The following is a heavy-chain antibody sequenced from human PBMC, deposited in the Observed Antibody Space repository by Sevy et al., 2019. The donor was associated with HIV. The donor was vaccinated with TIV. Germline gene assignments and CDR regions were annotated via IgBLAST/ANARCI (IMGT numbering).Heavy chain of an antibody. J-gene: IGHJ4*02. D-gene: IGHD6-13*01. V-gene: IGHV5-51*01. CDR2: IYAGDSDT. Sequence: GESLKISCKGSGYTITSYWIGWVRQMPGKGLEWLGMIYAGDSDTRYSPSFEGQVTMSVDKSINTAYLQWSSLKASDTAIYYCARQFSNTWDFDYWGQGTLVTVSS. CDR1: GYTITSYW. CDR3: ARQFSNTWDFDY.